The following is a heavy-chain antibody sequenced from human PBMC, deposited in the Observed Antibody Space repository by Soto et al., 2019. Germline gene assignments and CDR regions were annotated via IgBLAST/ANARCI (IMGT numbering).Heavy chain of an antibody. CDR2: ISNDGSSK. CDR3: AKDVQAHYNNYGMDV. CDR1: GFTFDDYG. V-gene: IGHV3-30*18. D-gene: IGHD4-4*01. J-gene: IGHJ6*02. Sequence: GGSLRLSCAASGFTFDDYGMSWVRQAPGKGLEWVAVISNDGSSKDYADSVKGRFTISRDNSKNTLYLQMNSLRAEDTAVYYCAKDVQAHYNNYGMDVWGQGTTVTVSS.